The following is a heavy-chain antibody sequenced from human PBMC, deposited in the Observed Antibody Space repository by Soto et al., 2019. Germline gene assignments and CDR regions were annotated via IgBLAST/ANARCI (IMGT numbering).Heavy chain of an antibody. CDR2: ITPTGAT. V-gene: IGHV3-23*01. D-gene: IGHD6-19*01. CDR3: ARTDKFNSQSSGWANRFDY. CDR1: GFTFTNYA. J-gene: IGHJ4*02. Sequence: EMQLLESGGGLVQPGGSLRLFCAASGFTFTNYAMTWVRQAPGKGLEWVSTITPTGATFYGDTVKGRFTISRDNSRSSVFRQMNSLRAEDTAMYYCARTDKFNSQSSGWANRFDYWGQGTLVTVSS.